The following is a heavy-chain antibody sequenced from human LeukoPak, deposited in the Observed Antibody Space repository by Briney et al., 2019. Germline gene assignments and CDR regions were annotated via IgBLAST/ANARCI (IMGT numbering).Heavy chain of an antibody. Sequence: KPGGSLRLSCAASGFTFSSYSMNWVRQAPGKGLEWVSSISSSSSYIYYADSVKGRFTISRDNSKNTLYLQMNSLRAEDTAVYYCAKTVTRSYYYYYGMDVWGQGTTVTVSS. CDR2: ISSSSSYI. V-gene: IGHV3-21*01. D-gene: IGHD4-17*01. J-gene: IGHJ6*02. CDR3: AKTVTRSYYYYYGMDV. CDR1: GFTFSSYS.